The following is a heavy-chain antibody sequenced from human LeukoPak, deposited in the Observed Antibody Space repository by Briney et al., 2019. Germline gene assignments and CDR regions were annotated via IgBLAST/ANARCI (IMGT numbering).Heavy chain of an antibody. J-gene: IGHJ4*02. D-gene: IGHD5-18*01. V-gene: IGHV3-9*01. CDR2: ISWNSGSI. CDR1: GFTFDDNA. Sequence: GGSLRLSCAASGFTFDDNAMHWVRQAPGKGLEWVSGISWNSGSIGYADSVKGRFTISRDNAKNSLYLQMNSLRAEDTALYYCAKDRTSYGYYFDYWGQGTLVTVSS. CDR3: AKDRTSYGYYFDY.